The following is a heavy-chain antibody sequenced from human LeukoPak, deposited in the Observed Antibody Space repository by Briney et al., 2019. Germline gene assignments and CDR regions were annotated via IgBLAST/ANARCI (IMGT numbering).Heavy chain of an antibody. CDR1: GGSISSYQ. CDR2: MYYSGST. CDR3: AGHDYYGSGSYR. V-gene: IGHV4-59*08. D-gene: IGHD3-10*01. Sequence: KPSETLSLTCTVSGGSISSYQWSWIRRPPGKGLEWIGYMYYSGSTKYNPSLKSRVTISGDTSKNKYSLKLISVTAADAAVYYCAGHDYYGSGSYRWGQGTLVTVSS. J-gene: IGHJ5*02.